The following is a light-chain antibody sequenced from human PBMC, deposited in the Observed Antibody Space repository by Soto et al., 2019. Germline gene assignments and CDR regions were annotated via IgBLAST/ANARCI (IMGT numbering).Light chain of an antibody. CDR2: GNI. Sequence: QSVLTQPPSVSGAPGQRVTISCTGSSSNIGAGYDVHWYQKVPGTAPKLLIYGNINRPSGVPDRFSGSKSGTSASLAITGLQADDEADYYCQSYDSSLTVVFGGGTKVTVL. CDR3: QSYDSSLTVV. J-gene: IGLJ2*01. V-gene: IGLV1-40*01. CDR1: SSNIGAGYD.